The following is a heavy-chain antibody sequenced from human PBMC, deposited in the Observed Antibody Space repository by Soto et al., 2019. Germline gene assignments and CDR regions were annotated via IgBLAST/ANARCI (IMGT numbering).Heavy chain of an antibody. CDR2: ISYDGSNK. Sequence: QVQLVESGGGVVQPGRSLRLSCAASGFTFSSYGMHWVRQAPGKGLEWVAVISYDGSNKYYADSVKGRFTISRDNSKNTLYVQMNTLRAEDTAGYYCAKIRQVGDYACSYFGMDVWGQGTTVTVSS. CDR1: GFTFSSYG. D-gene: IGHD4-17*01. CDR3: AKIRQVGDYACSYFGMDV. V-gene: IGHV3-30*18. J-gene: IGHJ6*02.